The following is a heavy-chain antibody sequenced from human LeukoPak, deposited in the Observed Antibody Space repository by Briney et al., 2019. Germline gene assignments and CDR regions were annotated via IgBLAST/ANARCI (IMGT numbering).Heavy chain of an antibody. CDR1: GFTFSSYS. V-gene: IGHV3-48*04. J-gene: IGHJ4*02. CDR3: ARDDDYDSSGLDY. CDR2: ISSSSSTI. D-gene: IGHD3-22*01. Sequence: GGSLRLSCAASGFTFSSYSMNWVRQAPGKGLEWVSYISSSSSTIYYADSVKGRFTISRDNAKNSLYLQMNSLRAEDTAVYYCARDDDYDSSGLDYWGQGTLVTVSS.